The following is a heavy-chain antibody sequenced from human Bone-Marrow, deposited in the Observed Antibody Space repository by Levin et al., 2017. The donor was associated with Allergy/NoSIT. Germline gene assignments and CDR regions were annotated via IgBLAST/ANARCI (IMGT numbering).Heavy chain of an antibody. CDR1: GFTFSSYA. CDR2: ISYDGSNK. J-gene: IGHJ4*02. CDR3: ARDGQRIAGTLDY. Sequence: PGGSLRLSCAASGFTFSSYAMHWVRQAPGKGLEWVAVISYDGSNKYYADSVKGRFTISRDNSKNTLYLQMNSLRAEDTAVYYCARDGQRIAGTLDYWGQGTLVTVSS. D-gene: IGHD6-13*01. V-gene: IGHV3-30-3*01.